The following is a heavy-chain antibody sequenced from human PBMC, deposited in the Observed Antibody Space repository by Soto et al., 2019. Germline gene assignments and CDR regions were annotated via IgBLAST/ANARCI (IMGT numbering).Heavy chain of an antibody. CDR2: INSDGSSA. D-gene: IGHD3-3*01. CDR1: GFTFGTSW. V-gene: IGHV3-74*01. J-gene: IGHJ6*03. Sequence: EMQVVESGGGLVQRGGSLRLSCVASGFTFGTSWMTWVRQAPGKGLEWVARINSDGSSARYADSVKGRFTISRDNAKNTFYLQMSSLRGDDTALYYCARLGVWSGAYYYMDVWGAGTMVTVSS. CDR3: ARLGVWSGAYYYMDV.